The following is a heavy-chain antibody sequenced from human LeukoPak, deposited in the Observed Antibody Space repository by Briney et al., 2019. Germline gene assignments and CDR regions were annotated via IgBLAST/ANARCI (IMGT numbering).Heavy chain of an antibody. J-gene: IGHJ4*02. Sequence: GGSLRFSCAASGFTFNNYYMSWVRQAPGKGLEWVSSISSSSSYIYYADSVKGRFTISRDNSKNTLYLQMNSLRAEDTAVYYCASNPGPFDYWGQGTLVTVSS. CDR2: ISSSSSYI. V-gene: IGHV3-21*01. CDR3: ASNPGPFDY. CDR1: GFTFNNYY.